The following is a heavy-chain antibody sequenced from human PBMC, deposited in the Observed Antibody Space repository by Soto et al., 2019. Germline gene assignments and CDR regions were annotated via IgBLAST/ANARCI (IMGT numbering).Heavy chain of an antibody. CDR3: ANYYGSGSYSGAFDY. V-gene: IGHV4-31*02. J-gene: IGHJ4*02. CDR1: GGSISRGGYY. Sequence: SETLSLTWTVSGGSISRGGYYWSWIRQHPGKGLEWIGYIYYSGSTYYNPSLKSRVTISVDTSKNQFSLKLSSVTAADTAVYYCANYYGSGSYSGAFDYWGQGTLVTVSS. D-gene: IGHD3-10*01. CDR2: IYYSGST.